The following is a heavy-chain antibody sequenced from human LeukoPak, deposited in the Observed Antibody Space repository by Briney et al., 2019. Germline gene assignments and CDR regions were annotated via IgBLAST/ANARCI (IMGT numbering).Heavy chain of an antibody. Sequence: GGSLRLSCAASGFTFSSYSMNWVRQAPGKGLEWVSSFSGSGGSTYYADSVKGRFTISRDNSKNTLYLQMISLRAEDTAVYYCAKSGYNRFDYWGQGTLVTVSS. V-gene: IGHV3-23*01. CDR1: GFTFSSYS. CDR3: AKSGYNRFDY. CDR2: FSGSGGST. J-gene: IGHJ4*02. D-gene: IGHD5-24*01.